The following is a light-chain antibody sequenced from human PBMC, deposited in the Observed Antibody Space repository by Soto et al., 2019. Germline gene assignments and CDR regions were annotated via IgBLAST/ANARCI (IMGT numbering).Light chain of an antibody. J-gene: IGKJ1*01. Sequence: DIHMTQSPSTLSASVGDRVTITCRASQNINSCLAWYQQKPGKAPKLLIYRASTLKSGVPSRFSGSGSGTEFTLTISSLQPDDFATYYCQHYNSYSEAFGQGTKVDIK. V-gene: IGKV1-5*03. CDR1: QNINSC. CDR2: RAS. CDR3: QHYNSYSEA.